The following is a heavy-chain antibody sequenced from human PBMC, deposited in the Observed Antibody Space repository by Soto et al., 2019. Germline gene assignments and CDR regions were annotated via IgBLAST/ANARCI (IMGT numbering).Heavy chain of an antibody. D-gene: IGHD2-21*02. Sequence: ASVKVSCKASGYTFTSYGISWVRQAPGQGLEWMGWISAYNGNTNYAQKLQGRVTMTTDTSTSTAYMELRSLRSDDTAVYYCASTTYCGGDCYSGHFDYWGQGTLVTVSS. CDR2: ISAYNGNT. J-gene: IGHJ4*02. CDR3: ASTTYCGGDCYSGHFDY. V-gene: IGHV1-18*01. CDR1: GYTFTSYG.